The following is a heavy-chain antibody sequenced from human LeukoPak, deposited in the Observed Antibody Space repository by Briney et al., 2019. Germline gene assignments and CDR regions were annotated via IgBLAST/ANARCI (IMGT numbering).Heavy chain of an antibody. V-gene: IGHV3-21*01. CDR1: GFTFSSYS. J-gene: IGHJ4*02. Sequence: GGPLRLSCAASGFTFSSYSMNWVRQAPGKGLEWVSSISSSSSYIYYADSVKGRFTISRDNAKNSLYLQMNSLRAEDTAVYYCARVWATIPPFDYWGQGTLVTVSS. CDR2: ISSSSSYI. D-gene: IGHD5-24*01. CDR3: ARVWATIPPFDY.